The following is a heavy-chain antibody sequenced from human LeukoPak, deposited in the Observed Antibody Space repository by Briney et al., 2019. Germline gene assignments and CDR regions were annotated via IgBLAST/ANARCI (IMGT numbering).Heavy chain of an antibody. D-gene: IGHD3-3*01. CDR3: AKDRYMSGYQSFDY. Sequence: GGSLTLSCAASGFTFDDYAKHWVRHAPGKGLEGVSGISWNSGSIGYADSVKGRCPISRDNAKTSLYLQMNSIRAEDTASYYCAKDRYMSGYQSFDYWGQGTLVTVSS. J-gene: IGHJ4*02. V-gene: IGHV3-9*01. CDR2: ISWNSGSI. CDR1: GFTFDDYA.